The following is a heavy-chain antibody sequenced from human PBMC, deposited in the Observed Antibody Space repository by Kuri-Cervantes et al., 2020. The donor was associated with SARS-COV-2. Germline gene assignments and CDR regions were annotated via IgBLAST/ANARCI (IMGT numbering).Heavy chain of an antibody. CDR3: ASYSERAMDV. V-gene: IGHV3-7*01. J-gene: IGHJ6*04. CDR1: GFTFNSYW. CDR2: IKQDGSEK. D-gene: IGHD6-13*01. Sequence: LSLTCAASGFTFNSYWMSWVRQAPGKGPEWVANIKQDGSEKYYVDSVKGRFTISRDNAKNSLYLQMNSLRAEDTAVYYCASYSERAMDVWGKGTTVTVSS.